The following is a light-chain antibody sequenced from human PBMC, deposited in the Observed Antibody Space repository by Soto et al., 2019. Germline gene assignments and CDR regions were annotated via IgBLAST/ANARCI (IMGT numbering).Light chain of an antibody. CDR3: KRGKNGGGGPIT. J-gene: IGKJ5*01. CDR1: QSVSSY. V-gene: IGKV3-11*01. Sequence: EIVLTQSPATLSLSPGERATLSCRASQSVSSYLAWYQQKPGQSPRLLIYDASSRATGIPARFSGSGSGTAFPPPTVSLGPKVFQVYYGKRGKNGGGGPITFGHGTRLEIK. CDR2: DAS.